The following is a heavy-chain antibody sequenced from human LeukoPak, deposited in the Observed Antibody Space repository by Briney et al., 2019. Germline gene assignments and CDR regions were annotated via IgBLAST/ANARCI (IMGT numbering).Heavy chain of an antibody. V-gene: IGHV4-34*01. CDR2: INHSGST. CDR1: GGSFSGYY. J-gene: IGHJ5*02. CDR3: ASRELPDYYGSGSPNWFDP. D-gene: IGHD3-10*01. Sequence: SETLSLTCAVYGGSFSGYYWSWIRQPPGKGLEWIGEINHSGSTNYNPSLKSRVTISVDTSKNQFSLKLSSVTAADTAVYYRASRELPDYYGSGSPNWFDPWGQGTLVTVSS.